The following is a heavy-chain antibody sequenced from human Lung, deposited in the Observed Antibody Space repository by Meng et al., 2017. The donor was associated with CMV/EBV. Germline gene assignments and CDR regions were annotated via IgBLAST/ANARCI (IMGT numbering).Heavy chain of an antibody. V-gene: IGHV3-21*06. D-gene: IGHD2-8*01. CDR3: ARRWGASVGVYYYYGMDV. CDR2: ITYSSSYK. CDR1: GFNFSDYS. J-gene: IGHJ6*02. Sequence: SCAASGFNFSDYSMNWVRQAPGKGLEWVSSITYSSSYKKYADSVKGRFTISRDNAKNSLFLQMSSLRAEDTAVYYCARRWGASVGVYYYYGMDVXGQGXTVTSSS.